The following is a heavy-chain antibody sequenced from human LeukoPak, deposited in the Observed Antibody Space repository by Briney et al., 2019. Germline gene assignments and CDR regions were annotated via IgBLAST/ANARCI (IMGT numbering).Heavy chain of an antibody. CDR2: IYYSGSI. D-gene: IGHD3-10*01. V-gene: IGHV4-59*01. CDR3: ARARLWFGETKDAFDI. CDR1: GGSISSYY. Sequence: SETLSLTCTVSGGSISSYYWSWIRQPPGKGLEWIGYIYYSGSINYNPSLKSRVTISVDTSKNQFSLKLSSVTAADTAVYYCARARLWFGETKDAFDIWGQGTMVTVSS. J-gene: IGHJ3*02.